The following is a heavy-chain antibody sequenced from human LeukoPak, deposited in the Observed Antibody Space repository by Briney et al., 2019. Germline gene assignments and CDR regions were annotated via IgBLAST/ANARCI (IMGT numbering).Heavy chain of an antibody. D-gene: IGHD3-16*01. J-gene: IGHJ4*02. Sequence: GGNLSLSCAASGFTFSSFRMHWDRHAQGKGLMWVSRLSTGGTSTIYAGSVKVRFTISRSNAKIALYLQMSSLRAEYTAVYYSAINDYYFDHWGQGTLVTVSS. CDR1: GFTFSSFR. V-gene: IGHV3-74*01. CDR2: LSTGGTST. CDR3: AINDYYFDH.